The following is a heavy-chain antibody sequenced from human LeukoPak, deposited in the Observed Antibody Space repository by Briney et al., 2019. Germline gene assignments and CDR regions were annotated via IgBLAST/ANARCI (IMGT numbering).Heavy chain of an antibody. CDR3: ARAYPSHIAARYHYMDV. CDR2: IYYSGST. V-gene: IGHV4-59*01. D-gene: IGHD6-6*01. Sequence: SETLSLTCTVSGGSNSSYYWSWIRQPPGKGLEWIGYIYYSGSTNYNPSLKSRVTISVDTSKNQFSLKLSSVTAADTAVYYCARAYPSHIAARYHYMDVWGKGTTVTVSS. J-gene: IGHJ6*03. CDR1: GGSNSSYY.